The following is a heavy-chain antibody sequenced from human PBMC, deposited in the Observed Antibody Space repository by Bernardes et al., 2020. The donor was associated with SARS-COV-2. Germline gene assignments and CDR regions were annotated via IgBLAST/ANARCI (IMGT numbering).Heavy chain of an antibody. D-gene: IGHD5-12*01. J-gene: IGHJ4*02. V-gene: IGHV3-23*01. CDR1: GFTFTSYA. CDR3: AKGGYTGYGGLFDQ. Sequence: GGSLRLSCAASGFTFTSYAMSWVRQAPGKGLEWVSAISGSGGSTYYAGSVKGRFTISRDISKNTLYLQMNSLRAEDTAVYFCAKGGYTGYGGLFDQWGQGILVTVSS. CDR2: ISGSGGST.